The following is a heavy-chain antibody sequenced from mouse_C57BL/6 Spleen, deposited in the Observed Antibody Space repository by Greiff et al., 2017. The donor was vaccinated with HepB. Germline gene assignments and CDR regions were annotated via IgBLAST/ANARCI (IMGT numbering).Heavy chain of an antibody. CDR3: AREGGPVFDY. J-gene: IGHJ2*01. D-gene: IGHD3-3*01. CDR2: INYDGSST. V-gene: IGHV5-16*01. CDR1: GFTFSDYY. Sequence: EVMLVESEGGLVQPGSSMKLSCTASGFTFSDYYMAWVRQVPEKGLEWVANINYDGSSTYYLDSLKSRFIISRDNAKNILYLQMSSLKSEDTATYYCAREGGPVFDYWGQGTTLTVSS.